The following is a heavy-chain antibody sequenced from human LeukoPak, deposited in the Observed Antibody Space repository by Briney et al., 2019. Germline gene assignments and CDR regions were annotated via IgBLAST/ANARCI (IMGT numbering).Heavy chain of an antibody. V-gene: IGHV5-51*01. CDR3: ARLQEDIVVVPAAIPYNWFDP. D-gene: IGHD2-2*01. CDR1: GYIFAAYW. CDR2: IYPGDSET. Sequence: NLGESLKISFKGSGYIFAAYWIGWVRQMPGKGLEWMGSIYPGDSETRYSPSFQGQVTISVDRSINTAYLQWNSLKASDTAIYYCARLQEDIVVVPAAIPYNWFDPWGRGSLVTVSS. J-gene: IGHJ5*02.